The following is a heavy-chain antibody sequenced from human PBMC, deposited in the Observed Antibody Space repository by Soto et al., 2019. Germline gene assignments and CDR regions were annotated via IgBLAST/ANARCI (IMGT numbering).Heavy chain of an antibody. CDR1: RYAFTSYA. CDR3: ARGGALGYCTNGVCYGTYYYYGMDV. D-gene: IGHD2-8*01. V-gene: IGHV1-18*01. Sequence: SVKGSCKASRYAFTSYAISWARQAPVQGLDWMGLISAYNGNTNYAQKLQGRVTMTKDESTSTAYMELSSLRSEDTAVYYCARGGALGYCTNGVCYGTYYYYGMDVWGQGTTVTVSS. CDR2: ISAYNGNT. J-gene: IGHJ6*02.